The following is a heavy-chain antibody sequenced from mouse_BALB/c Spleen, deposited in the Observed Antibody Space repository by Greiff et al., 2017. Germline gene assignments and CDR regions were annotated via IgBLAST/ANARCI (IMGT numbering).Heavy chain of an antibody. CDR1: GFTFSSFG. V-gene: IGHV5-17*02. D-gene: IGHD2-4*01. J-gene: IGHJ3*01. CDR2: ISSGSSTI. Sequence: EVKLVESGGGLVQPGGSLKLSCAASGFTFSSFGMHWVRQAPEKGLEWVAYISSGSSTIYYADTVKGRFTISRDNAKNTLYLQMSSLRSEDTAMYYCARRKGITGEGWFAYWGQGTLVTVSA. CDR3: ARRKGITGEGWFAY.